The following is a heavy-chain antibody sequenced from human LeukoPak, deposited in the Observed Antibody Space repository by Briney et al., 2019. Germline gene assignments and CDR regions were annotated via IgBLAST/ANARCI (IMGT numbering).Heavy chain of an antibody. J-gene: IGHJ4*02. D-gene: IGHD5-18*01. CDR3: VRGLWTAMGAGAY. CDR1: GFTFSSYG. Sequence: GRSLRLSCAASGFTFSSYGMHWVRQAPGKGLEWVAVIWYGGSNKYYSDSVRGRFTISRDNSKSTLYLQMDSLRIEDTSMYYCVRGLWTAMGAGAYWGQGTLVAVSS. V-gene: IGHV3-33*08. CDR2: IWYGGSNK.